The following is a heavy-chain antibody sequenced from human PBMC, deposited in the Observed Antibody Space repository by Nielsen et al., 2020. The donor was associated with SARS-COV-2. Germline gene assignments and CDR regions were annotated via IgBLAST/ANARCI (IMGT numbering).Heavy chain of an antibody. CDR1: GFTFSSYA. D-gene: IGHD6-13*01. V-gene: IGHV3-23*01. CDR2: ISGSGGST. Sequence: GGSLRLSCAASGFTFSSYAMSWVRQAPGKGLEWVSAISGSGGSTYFADSVKGRFTISRDNFKDTVDLQMNNLRAEDTAIYYCARVSYSTSWYARAFDSWGLGTLVTVSS. CDR3: ARVSYSTSWYARAFDS. J-gene: IGHJ5*01.